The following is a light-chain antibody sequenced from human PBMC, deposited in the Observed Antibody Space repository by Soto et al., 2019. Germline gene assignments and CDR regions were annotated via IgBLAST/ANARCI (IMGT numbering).Light chain of an antibody. CDR1: SSDVGGYND. CDR2: GAT. CDR3: SSDAGRNSYV. J-gene: IGLJ1*01. Sequence: QSVLTQPPSASGTPGQSVTISCTGTSSDVGGYNDESWYQHQPGKAPKLIINGATKPPSGVPDRFSGSKSGNTASLTVSGLQAEDEAYYYSSSDAGRNSYVFGTGTKLTVL. V-gene: IGLV2-8*01.